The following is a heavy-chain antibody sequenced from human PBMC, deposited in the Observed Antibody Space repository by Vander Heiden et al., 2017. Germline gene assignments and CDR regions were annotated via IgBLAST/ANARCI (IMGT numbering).Heavy chain of an antibody. Sequence: QVQLQESGPGLVKPSATLSLTCTVSGRSISSYYWSWIRQPPGKGLEWIGYIYYSGSTNYNPSLKSRVTISVDTSKNQFSLKLSSVTAADTAVYYCARVDYSNYAHYYYGMDVWGQGTTVTVSS. D-gene: IGHD4-4*01. CDR2: IYYSGST. CDR3: ARVDYSNYAHYYYGMDV. J-gene: IGHJ6*02. V-gene: IGHV4-59*01. CDR1: GRSISSYY.